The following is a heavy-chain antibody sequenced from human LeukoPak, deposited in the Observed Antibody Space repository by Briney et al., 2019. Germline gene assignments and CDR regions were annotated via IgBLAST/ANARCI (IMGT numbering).Heavy chain of an antibody. CDR1: GYTFTSYA. J-gene: IGHJ4*02. D-gene: IGHD2-15*01. CDR2: INAGNGNT. Sequence: ASVKVSCKASGYTFTSYAMHWVRQAPGQRLEWMGWINAGNGNTKYSQKFQGRVTIPRDTSASTAYMELGSLRSEDTAVYYCAREAAIVVVVAASYWGQGTLVTVSS. V-gene: IGHV1-3*01. CDR3: AREAAIVVVVAASY.